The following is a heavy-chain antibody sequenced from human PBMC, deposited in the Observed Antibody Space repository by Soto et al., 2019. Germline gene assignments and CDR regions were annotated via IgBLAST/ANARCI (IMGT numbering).Heavy chain of an antibody. J-gene: IGHJ6*02. Sequence: GGSLRLSCAASGFTFSNYGMHWVRQAPGKGLEWVAFISDDGSNKYYADSMKGRFTMSRDNSRSTLYLQMNSLRVEDTAVYYCTKRRNVLRFFEWSSGMEVWGQGTPLTVSS. CDR3: TKRRNVLRFFEWSSGMEV. CDR1: GFTFSNYG. CDR2: ISDDGSNK. D-gene: IGHD3-3*01. V-gene: IGHV3-30*18.